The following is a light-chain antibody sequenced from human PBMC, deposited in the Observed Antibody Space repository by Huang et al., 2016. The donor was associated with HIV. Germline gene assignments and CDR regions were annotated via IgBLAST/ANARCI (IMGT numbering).Light chain of an antibody. CDR2: LAS. J-gene: IGKJ1*01. CDR3: MQSLQTPRA. CDR1: QSLLHSRTFNY. Sequence: DIVMTQSPLFLSVSPGEPASISCTSSQSLLHSRTFNYLDWYRQKPGQSPQLLIYLASNQASGVPVRFSGSGSGTKFTLRISAVEPEDAATYYCMQSLQTPRAFGQGTRVEVK. V-gene: IGKV2-28*01.